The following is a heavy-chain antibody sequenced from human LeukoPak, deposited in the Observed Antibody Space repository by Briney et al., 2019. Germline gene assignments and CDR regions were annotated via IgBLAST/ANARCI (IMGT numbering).Heavy chain of an antibody. Sequence: SETLSLTCTVSGGSISSYYWSWIRQPLGKGLEWIGYIYYSGSTNYNPSLKSRVTISVDTSKNQFSLKLSSVTAEDTAVYYCARGLRGGKIVVVVPAKEFDYWGQGTLVTVSS. D-gene: IGHD2-2*01. CDR3: ARGLRGGKIVVVVPAKEFDY. V-gene: IGHV4-59*01. J-gene: IGHJ4*02. CDR1: GGSISSYY. CDR2: IYYSGST.